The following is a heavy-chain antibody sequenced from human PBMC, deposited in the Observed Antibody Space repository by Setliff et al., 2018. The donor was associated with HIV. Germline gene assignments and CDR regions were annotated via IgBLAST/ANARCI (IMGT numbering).Heavy chain of an antibody. CDR3: AREDYYYYGMDV. J-gene: IGHJ6*02. CDR2: IYHSGST. Sequence: SETLSLTCTFSGYSISSGYYWGWIRQPPGKGLEWIGSIYHSGSTYYNPSLKSRVTISVDTSKNQFSLKLSSVTAADTAVYYCAREDYYYYGMDVWGQGTTVTVSS. V-gene: IGHV4-38-2*02. CDR1: GYSISSGYY.